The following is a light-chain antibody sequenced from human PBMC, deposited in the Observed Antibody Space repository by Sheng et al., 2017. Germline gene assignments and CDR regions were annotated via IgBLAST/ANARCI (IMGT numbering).Light chain of an antibody. V-gene: IGLV3-25*03. CDR1: ALPNQY. CDR2: KDT. J-gene: IGLJ2*01. Sequence: SYKLTQPPSVSVSPGQTARITCSGDALPNQYVYWFKQHPGQAPVVVMVKDTERSSGIPDRFSGSSSGTTATLTISGAQAQDEADYYCQSTDISGNYVVFGGGTKLTVL. CDR3: QSTDISGNYVV.